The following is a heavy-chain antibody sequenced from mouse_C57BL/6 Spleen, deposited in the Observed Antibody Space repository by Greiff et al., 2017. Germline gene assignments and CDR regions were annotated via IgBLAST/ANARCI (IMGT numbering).Heavy chain of an antibody. CDR1: GYTFTSYW. CDR3: ASPDGY. V-gene: IGHV1-50*01. CDR2: IDPSDSYT. J-gene: IGHJ3*02. Sequence: QVQLQQSGAELVKPGASVKLSCKASGYTFTSYWMQWVKQRPGQGLEWIGEIDPSDSYTNYNQKFKGKATLTVDTSSSTAYMQLSSLTSEDSAVYYCASPDGYWGQGTLVTVSA.